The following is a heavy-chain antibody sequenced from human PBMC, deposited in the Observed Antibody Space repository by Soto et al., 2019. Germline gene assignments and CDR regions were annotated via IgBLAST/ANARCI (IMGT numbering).Heavy chain of an antibody. J-gene: IGHJ5*02. CDR3: ARGIAVAGTWFDP. D-gene: IGHD6-19*01. Sequence: AAVKVACKASGYTFTGYYMHWVRQAAGQGLEWMGWINPNSGGKNYAQKFQGRVTMTRDTSISTAYMELSRLRSDDTAVYYCARGIAVAGTWFDPWGQGNPVTVSS. CDR1: GYTFTGYY. CDR2: INPNSGGK. V-gene: IGHV1-2*02.